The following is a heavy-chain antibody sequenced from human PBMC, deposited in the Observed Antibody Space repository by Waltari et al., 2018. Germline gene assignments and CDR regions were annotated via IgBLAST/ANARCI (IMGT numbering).Heavy chain of an antibody. J-gene: IGHJ6*03. CDR3: ARGVGSSSSRFNGYYMDV. V-gene: IGHV4-59*01. D-gene: IGHD6-6*01. Sequence: QVQLQESGPGLVKPSETLSLTCTVSGGSISSYYWSWIRQPPGKGLEWIGYIYYRGRTNYNPSLKSRVTISVDTSKNQFSLKLSSVTAADTAVYYCARGVGSSSSRFNGYYMDVWGKGTTVTISS. CDR2: IYYRGRT. CDR1: GGSISSYY.